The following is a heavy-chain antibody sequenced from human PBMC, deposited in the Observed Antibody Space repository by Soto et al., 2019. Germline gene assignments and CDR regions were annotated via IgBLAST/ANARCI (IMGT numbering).Heavy chain of an antibody. CDR1: GFTFSNAW. V-gene: IGHV3-15*01. CDR2: IKSKTDGGIT. CDR3: TTDSLSFWSGYDY. J-gene: IGHJ4*02. D-gene: IGHD3-3*01. Sequence: GGSLRLSCAASGFTFSNAWMSWVRQAPGKGLEWVGRIKSKTDGGITDYAAPVKGRFTISRDDSKNTLYLQMNSLKTEDTAVYYCTTDSLSFWSGYDYWGQGTLVTVSS.